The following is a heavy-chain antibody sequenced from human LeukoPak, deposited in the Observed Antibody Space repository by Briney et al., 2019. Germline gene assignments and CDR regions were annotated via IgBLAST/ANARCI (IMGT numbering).Heavy chain of an antibody. CDR1: LCTLSNYG. CDR2: ISAYNGNT. CDR3: ARSDSGGTAVECSFSDY. V-gene: IGHV1-18*01. J-gene: IGHJ4*02. D-gene: IGHD2-15*01. Sequence: ASVKDSCKASLCTLSNYGISGVRQAPGQGLEWMGWISAYNGNTNYAQKLQGRVTMTTDTSTSTAYMELRSLRSDDTAVYYLARSDSGGTAVECSFSDYWGQGTLVTVSS.